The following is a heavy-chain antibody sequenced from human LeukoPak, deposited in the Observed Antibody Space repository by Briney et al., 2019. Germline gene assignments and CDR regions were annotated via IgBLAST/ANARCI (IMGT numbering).Heavy chain of an antibody. Sequence: SVKVSCKASGGIFNGYAISWVRQAPGQGLEWMGGISAIFGTANYAQKFQGRVTITADESTSTAYMELSSLRSEDTAVYYCARATGYHTFNPLDYWGQGTLVTVSS. CDR3: ARATGYHTFNPLDY. J-gene: IGHJ4*02. D-gene: IGHD3/OR15-3a*01. CDR2: ISAIFGTA. V-gene: IGHV1-69*13. CDR1: GGIFNGYA.